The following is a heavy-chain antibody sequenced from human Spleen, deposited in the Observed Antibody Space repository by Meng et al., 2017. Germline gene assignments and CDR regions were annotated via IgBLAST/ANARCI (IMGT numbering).Heavy chain of an antibody. V-gene: IGHV4-34*01. Sequence: QVQLQQWVAGLLKPSETLSLTCAVYCGSFSNYYWSWIRQPPGKGLEWIGEIHHSGSTNYNPSLKSRVTISVDTSKIQFSLKLSSVTAADTAVYYCARGTYSSGWAFDYWGQGTLVTVSS. J-gene: IGHJ4*02. CDR2: IHHSGST. D-gene: IGHD6-19*01. CDR3: ARGTYSSGWAFDY. CDR1: CGSFSNYY.